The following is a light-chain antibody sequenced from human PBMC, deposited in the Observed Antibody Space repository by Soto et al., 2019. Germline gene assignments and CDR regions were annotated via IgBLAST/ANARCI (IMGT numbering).Light chain of an antibody. Sequence: EIVLTQSPGTLSFSPGERATLSCRASQTISSSYLAWYQQKPGQAPRLLIYAASTRATGIPDRFSGSGSGTDFTLTINRLEPEDFAVYFCQHFGGLPLFTFGPGTKVDIK. CDR1: QTISSSY. V-gene: IGKV3-20*01. CDR3: QHFGGLPLFT. CDR2: AAS. J-gene: IGKJ3*01.